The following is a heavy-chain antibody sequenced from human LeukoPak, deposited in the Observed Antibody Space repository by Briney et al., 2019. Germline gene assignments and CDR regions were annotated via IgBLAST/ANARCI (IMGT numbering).Heavy chain of an antibody. D-gene: IGHD6-19*01. J-gene: IGHJ3*02. CDR3: ARHHGWYWPHDAFDI. Sequence: PSETLSLTCTVSGDSISSYYWSWIRQPPGKTLEWIGYIYYSASTSYNPSLKSRVTISVDTSKNQFSLKLSSVTAADTAVYYCARHHGWYWPHDAFDIWGQGTMVTVSS. V-gene: IGHV4-59*08. CDR1: GDSISSYY. CDR2: IYYSAST.